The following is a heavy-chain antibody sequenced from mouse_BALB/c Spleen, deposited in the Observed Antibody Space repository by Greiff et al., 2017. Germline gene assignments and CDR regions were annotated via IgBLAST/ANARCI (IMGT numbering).Heavy chain of an antibody. Sequence: QVQLQQSGPGLVAPSQSLSITCTVSGFSLTSYGVHWVRQPPGKGLEWLGVIWAGGSTNYNSALMSRLSISKDNSKSQVFLKMNSLQTDDTAMYYCARDLYGNYAWFAYWGQGTLVTVSA. CDR2: IWAGGST. V-gene: IGHV2-9*02. J-gene: IGHJ3*01. CDR3: ARDLYGNYAWFAY. D-gene: IGHD2-1*01. CDR1: GFSLTSYG.